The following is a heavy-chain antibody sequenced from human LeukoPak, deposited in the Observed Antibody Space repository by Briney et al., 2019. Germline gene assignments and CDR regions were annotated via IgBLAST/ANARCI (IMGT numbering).Heavy chain of an antibody. V-gene: IGHV5-51*01. Sequence: GESLKISCKGSGYGFTSYWIGWVRQMPGKGREWMGIIYPGDSDTRYSPSFQGQVTISADKSISTAYLQWSSLKASDTAMYYCARHVGVVPAAATDWGQGTLVTVSS. J-gene: IGHJ4*02. CDR2: IYPGDSDT. CDR1: GYGFTSYW. D-gene: IGHD2-2*01. CDR3: ARHVGVVPAAATD.